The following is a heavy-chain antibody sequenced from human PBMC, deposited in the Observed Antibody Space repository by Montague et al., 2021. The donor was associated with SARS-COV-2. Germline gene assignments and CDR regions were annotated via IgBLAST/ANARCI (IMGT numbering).Heavy chain of an antibody. Sequence: CAISGDSVSSNSGAWNWLRQSPSRGLGWLGKTYYRSKWYYNYGVSVESRITVNADTSKNQVFLQLNSMTPEDTAVYFCARGLPAGPNFGMDVWGQGTTVTVSS. CDR2: TYYRSKWYY. J-gene: IGHJ6*02. CDR1: GDSVSSNSGA. CDR3: ARGLPAGPNFGMDV. V-gene: IGHV6-1*01. D-gene: IGHD2-2*01.